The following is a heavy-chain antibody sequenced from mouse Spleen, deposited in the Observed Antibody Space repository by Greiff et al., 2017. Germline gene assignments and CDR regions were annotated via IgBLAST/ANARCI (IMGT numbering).Heavy chain of an antibody. CDR1: GFTFSDYY. CDR3: ARQEYYGSSPFAY. J-gene: IGHJ3*01. CDR2: ISNGGGST. V-gene: IGHV5-12*02. D-gene: IGHD1-1*01. Sequence: EVHLVESGGGLVQPGGSLKLSCATSGFTFSDYYMYWVRQTPEKRLEWVAYISNGGGSTYYPDTVKGRFTISRDNAKNTLYLQMSRLKSEDTAMYYCARQEYYGSSPFAYWGQGTLVTVSA.